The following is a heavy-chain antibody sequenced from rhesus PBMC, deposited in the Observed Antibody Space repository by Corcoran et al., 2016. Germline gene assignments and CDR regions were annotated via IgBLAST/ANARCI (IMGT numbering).Heavy chain of an antibody. D-gene: IGHD6-19*01. J-gene: IGHJ4*01. CDR3: AREVGSNHFDY. CDR1: GFTFSSYA. V-gene: IGHV3-72*01. CDR2: LGPGGDT. Sequence: EVQLVESGGGLVQPGGSLRLSCAASGFTFSSYAMQWVHQAPGKGLEWVSALGPGGDTYYADAGKGRFNISRDNAKNSLYLQMNSLRAEDTAVYYCAREVGSNHFDYWGQGVLVTVSS.